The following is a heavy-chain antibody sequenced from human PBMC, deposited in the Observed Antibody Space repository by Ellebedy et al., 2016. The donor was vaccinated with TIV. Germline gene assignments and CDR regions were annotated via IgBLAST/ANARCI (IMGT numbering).Heavy chain of an antibody. D-gene: IGHD6-13*01. V-gene: IGHV1-3*01. Sequence: AASVKVSCKASGYTFTSYAMHWVRQAPGQRLEWMGWINAGNGNTKYSQKFQGRVTITRDTSASTAYMELSSLRSEDTAVYYCARDWVAAAGTIVGHGFGNWGQGTLVTVSS. CDR3: ARDWVAAAGTIVGHGFGN. J-gene: IGHJ4*02. CDR2: INAGNGNT. CDR1: GYTFTSYA.